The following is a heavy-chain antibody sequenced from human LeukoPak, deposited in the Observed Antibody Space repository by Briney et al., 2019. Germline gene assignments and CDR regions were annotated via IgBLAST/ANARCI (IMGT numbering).Heavy chain of an antibody. CDR2: IRGSGSGSGSGM. CDR1: GFVFSDYS. V-gene: IGHV3-48*04. J-gene: IGHJ4*02. Sequence: GGSLRLSYAASGFVFSDYSMNWVRQAPGKGLEWVSNIRGSGSGSGSGMYYADSVKGRFTISRDNAKNSLYLQMSSLRAEDTAFYYRARDNNWGFDFWGQGALVTVSS. CDR3: ARDNNWGFDF. D-gene: IGHD7-27*01.